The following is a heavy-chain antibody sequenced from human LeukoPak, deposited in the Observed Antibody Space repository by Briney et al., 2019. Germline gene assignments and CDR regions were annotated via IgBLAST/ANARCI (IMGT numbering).Heavy chain of an antibody. CDR3: ASRNILAGGFHYFDY. CDR2: IYHSGST. V-gene: IGHV4-30-2*01. D-gene: IGHD3-9*01. J-gene: IGHJ4*02. CDR1: GGSISSGGYY. Sequence: SQTLSLTCTFSGGSISSGGYYWSWIRQPPGKGLEWIGYIYHSGSTYYNPSLKSRVTISVDRSKNQFSLKLSSVTAADTAVYYCASRNILAGGFHYFDYWGQGTLVTVSS.